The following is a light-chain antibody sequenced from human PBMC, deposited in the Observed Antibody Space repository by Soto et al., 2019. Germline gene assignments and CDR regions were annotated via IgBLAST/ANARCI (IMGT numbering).Light chain of an antibody. CDR1: SSDVGGYNY. Sequence: QSALTQPRSVSGSPGQSVTISCTGTSSDVGGYNYVSWYQQHPGKAPKLMIHDVSKRPSGVPDRFSGSKSGNTASLTVSGLQAEDEADYYCSSYAGSNTFVFGTGTRSPS. CDR3: SSYAGSNTFV. CDR2: DVS. V-gene: IGLV2-11*01. J-gene: IGLJ1*01.